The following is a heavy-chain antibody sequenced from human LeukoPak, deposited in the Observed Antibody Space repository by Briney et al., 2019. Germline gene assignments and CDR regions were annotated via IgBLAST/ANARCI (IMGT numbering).Heavy chain of an antibody. D-gene: IGHD6-13*01. J-gene: IGHJ4*02. V-gene: IGHV4-39*07. Sequence: SETPSLTCTVSGGSISSSSYYWGWIRQPPGKGLEWIGSMYYSGSTYYNPSLKSRVTISVDTSKNQFSLKLSSVTAADTAVYYCARVIAAAGNLYYFDYWGQGTLVTVSS. CDR2: MYYSGST. CDR3: ARVIAAAGNLYYFDY. CDR1: GGSISSSSYY.